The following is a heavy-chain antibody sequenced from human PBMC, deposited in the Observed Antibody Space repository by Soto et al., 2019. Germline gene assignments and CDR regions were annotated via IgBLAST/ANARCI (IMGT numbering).Heavy chain of an antibody. CDR3: ARGGPTVLCGYSYEPPYYFDY. CDR1: GFTFSSYW. J-gene: IGHJ4*02. Sequence: GGSLRLSCAASGFTFSSYWMSWVRQAPGKGLEWVANIKQDGSEKYYVDSVKGRFTISRDNAKNSLYLQMNSLRAEDTAVYYCARGGPTVLCGYSYEPPYYFDYWGQGTLVTVSS. CDR2: IKQDGSEK. D-gene: IGHD5-18*01. V-gene: IGHV3-7*04.